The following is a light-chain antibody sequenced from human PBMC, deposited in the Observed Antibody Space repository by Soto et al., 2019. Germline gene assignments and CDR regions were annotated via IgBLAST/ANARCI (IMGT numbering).Light chain of an antibody. J-gene: IGKJ1*01. CDR2: KAS. CDR1: QSISTW. CDR3: QQYKTYTRT. V-gene: IGKV1-5*03. Sequence: DIQMTQSPSTLSASVGDRVTITCRASQSISTWLAWYQQKPGKAPKVLIYKASSLESGVPSRFSGSGSGTEFTLTISSLQPDDFATDYCQQYKTYTRTFGQGTKVEIK.